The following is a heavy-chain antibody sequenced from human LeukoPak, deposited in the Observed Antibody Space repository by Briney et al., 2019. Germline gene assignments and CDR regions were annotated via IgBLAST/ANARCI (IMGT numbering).Heavy chain of an antibody. CDR2: IYSGGST. V-gene: IGHV3-53*01. CDR1: GFTVSSNY. J-gene: IGHJ4*02. Sequence: PGGSLRLSCAASGFTVSSNYMSWVRQAPGKGLEWVSVIYSGGSTYYADSVKGRFTISRDNAKNSLYLQMNSLRAEDTAVYYCAGDYYDSSGQFIDYWGQGTLVTVSS. D-gene: IGHD3-22*01. CDR3: AGDYYDSSGQFIDY.